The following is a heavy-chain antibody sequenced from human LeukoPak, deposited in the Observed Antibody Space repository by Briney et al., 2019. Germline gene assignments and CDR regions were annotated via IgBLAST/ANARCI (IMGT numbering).Heavy chain of an antibody. Sequence: SETLSLTCTVSGGSISSYYWSWIRQPPGKGLEWIGYIYYSGSTNYNPSLKSRVTISVDTSKNQFSLKLSSVTAADTAVYYCAREYCSGGSCQGYYYMDVWGKGTTVTVSS. D-gene: IGHD2-15*01. CDR3: AREYCSGGSCQGYYYMDV. CDR1: GGSISSYY. V-gene: IGHV4-59*01. J-gene: IGHJ6*03. CDR2: IYYSGST.